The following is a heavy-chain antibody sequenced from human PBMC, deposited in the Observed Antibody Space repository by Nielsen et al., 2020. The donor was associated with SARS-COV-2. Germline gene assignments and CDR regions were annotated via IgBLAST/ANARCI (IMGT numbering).Heavy chain of an antibody. CDR3: TRAPYSSGDFDF. CDR2: IWYDGSEI. D-gene: IGHD6-25*01. Sequence: GGSLRLSCAASGFTFGSYGMHWVRQAPGKGLEWLAVIWYDGSEIYYADSVNGRFTTSRDTSKNTLYLQMNSLRVEDTAVYYCTRAPYSSGDFDFWGQGTLVTVSS. V-gene: IGHV3-33*01. J-gene: IGHJ4*02. CDR1: GFTFGSYG.